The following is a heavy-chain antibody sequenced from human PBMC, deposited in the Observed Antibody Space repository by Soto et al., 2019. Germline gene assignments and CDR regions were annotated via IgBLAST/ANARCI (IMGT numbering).Heavy chain of an antibody. CDR3: ARMGDVTYYYYGMDV. D-gene: IGHD3-16*01. CDR2: INGYNGNT. CDR1: GYTFTSYG. J-gene: IGHJ6*02. V-gene: IGHV1-18*01. Sequence: QVQLVQSGAEVKKPGASVKVSCKASGYTFTSYGITWVRQAPGQGLEWLGWINGYNGNTNYAQKLQGRVTMTTDTSXSTAYMELRSLRSDDTAVYYCARMGDVTYYYYGMDVWGQGTTVTVSS.